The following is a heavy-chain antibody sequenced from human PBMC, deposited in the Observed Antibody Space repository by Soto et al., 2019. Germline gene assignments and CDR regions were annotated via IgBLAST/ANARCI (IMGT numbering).Heavy chain of an antibody. V-gene: IGHV3-23*01. D-gene: IGHD1-26*01. CDR2: ITNSGSST. Sequence: PGGSLRLSCAASGFTFSSYAMSWVRQAPGKGLEWVSTITNSGSSTSYADSVQGRFTISRDNSKNTLYLQMNSLRAEDTAVYYCANAISRSQFSVCGQGTRVPGSS. CDR3: ANAISRSQFSV. J-gene: IGHJ4*02. CDR1: GFTFSSYA.